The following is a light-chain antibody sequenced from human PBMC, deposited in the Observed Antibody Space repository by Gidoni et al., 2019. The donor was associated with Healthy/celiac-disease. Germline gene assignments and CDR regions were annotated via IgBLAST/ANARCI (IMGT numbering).Light chain of an antibody. CDR3: QQGYSTPT. Sequence: DIQMTQSPSSLSASVGDRVTITCRASQIISSYLNWYQQKPGKAPKLLIYAASSLQSGVPSRFSGSGAVTYFTLTISRLQPEDFATYYCQQGYSTPTFGGGTKVEIK. CDR1: QIISSY. J-gene: IGKJ4*01. CDR2: AAS. V-gene: IGKV1-39*01.